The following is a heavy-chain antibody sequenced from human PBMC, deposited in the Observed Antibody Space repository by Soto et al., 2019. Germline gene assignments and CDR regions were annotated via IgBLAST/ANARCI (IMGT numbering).Heavy chain of an antibody. V-gene: IGHV1-18*01. CDR2: ISAYNGNT. Sequence: GSSVKVACKASGGTFSSYGISWVRQAPGQGLEWMGWISAYNGNTDYAQKLKRRVTMTTGTSTSTAYMELRSLRSDDKAVYYCARHRYAYGSGSLPLDYWGQGTVVSVSS. D-gene: IGHD3-10*01. CDR1: GGTFSSYG. CDR3: ARHRYAYGSGSLPLDY. J-gene: IGHJ4*02.